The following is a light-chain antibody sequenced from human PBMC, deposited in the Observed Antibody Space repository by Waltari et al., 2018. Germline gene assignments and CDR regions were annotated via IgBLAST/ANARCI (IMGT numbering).Light chain of an antibody. Sequence: DIQLTQSPSFLSASVRDRVTITCRARQGISNYLAWYQQKPGKAPKLLIYSASTLQSGVPSRFRGSGSGTEFSLTISSLQPEDFATYYCQQSYSPPYNFGQGTKLEI. CDR3: QQSYSPPYN. V-gene: IGKV1-9*01. J-gene: IGKJ2*01. CDR1: QGISNY. CDR2: SAS.